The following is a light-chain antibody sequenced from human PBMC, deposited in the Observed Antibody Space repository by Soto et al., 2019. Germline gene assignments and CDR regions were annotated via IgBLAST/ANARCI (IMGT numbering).Light chain of an antibody. CDR3: QQYDNWPPYP. CDR1: QSVSSN. J-gene: IGKJ2*01. V-gene: IGKV3-15*01. Sequence: EIVMTQSPATLSVSPGERATLSCRASQSVSSNLAWYQQKPGQAPRLLIYDAATRATGIPDRFSGSGSGTEFTLTISSLQSEDFAVYFCQQYDNWPPYPFGQGTKVDIK. CDR2: DAA.